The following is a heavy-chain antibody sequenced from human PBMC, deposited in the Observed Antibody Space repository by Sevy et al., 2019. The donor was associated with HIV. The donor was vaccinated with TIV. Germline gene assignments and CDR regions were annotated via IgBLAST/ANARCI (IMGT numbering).Heavy chain of an antibody. Sequence: GGSLRLSCAASGFTFSNAWMSWVRQAPGKGLEWVGRIKGKIYDGTIEYAAPVKGRFSISRDDSKNTLYLQMNSLKTVDTDVYYCTTASWSQEDYYNYWVQGTLVTVSS. D-gene: IGHD6-13*01. CDR3: TTASWSQEDYYNY. J-gene: IGHJ4*02. V-gene: IGHV3-15*01. CDR2: IKGKIYDGTI. CDR1: GFTFSNAW.